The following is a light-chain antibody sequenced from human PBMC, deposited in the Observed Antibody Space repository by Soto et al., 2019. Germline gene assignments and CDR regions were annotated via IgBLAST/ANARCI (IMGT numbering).Light chain of an antibody. J-gene: IGKJ5*01. CDR2: DAS. Sequence: AALSLSKGARATLSCRAIQSVSSYLAGYQQKPGQAPRRLIYDASNRATGIPARFSGSGSGTDFTLTISSLEPEDFAVYYCQQRSNWPPEITFGQVRLLAVK. V-gene: IGKV3-11*01. CDR3: QQRSNWPPEIT. CDR1: QSVSSY.